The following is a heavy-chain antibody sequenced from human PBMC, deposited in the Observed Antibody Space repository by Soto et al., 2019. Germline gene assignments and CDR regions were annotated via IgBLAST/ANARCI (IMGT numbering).Heavy chain of an antibody. V-gene: IGHV3-30*18. Sequence: QVQLVESGGGVVQPGRSLRLSCAASEFTFSSYGMHWVRQAPGKGLEWVAVISYEGSNKYYADSVKGRFIISRDNSKNTLYLQMNSLRPEDTAVYYCAKDRDGSYSGPIDYWGQGTLVTVSS. CDR2: ISYEGSNK. CDR1: EFTFSSYG. CDR3: AKDRDGSYSGPIDY. D-gene: IGHD1-26*01. J-gene: IGHJ4*02.